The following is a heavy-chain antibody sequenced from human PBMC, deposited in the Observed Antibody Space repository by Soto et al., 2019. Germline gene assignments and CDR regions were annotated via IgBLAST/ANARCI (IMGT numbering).Heavy chain of an antibody. V-gene: IGHV1-24*01. D-gene: IGHD6-13*01. J-gene: IGHJ6*03. CDR2: FDPEDGET. CDR1: GYTLNELS. Sequence: ASVKVSCKVSGYTLNELSMHWVRQAPGKGLEWMGGFDPEDGETIYAQKFQGRVTMTEDTSTDTAYMELSSLRSEDTAVYYCATVLLSPDSAGIAAGTTRHGDYYSYMDVWGKGTTVTGSS. CDR3: ATVLLSPDSAGIAAGTTRHGDYYSYMDV.